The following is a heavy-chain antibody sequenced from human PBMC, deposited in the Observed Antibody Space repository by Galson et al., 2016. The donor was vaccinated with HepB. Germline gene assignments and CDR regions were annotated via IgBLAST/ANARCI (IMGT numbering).Heavy chain of an antibody. Sequence: SLRLSCAASGFSFSHSALTWVRQAPGKGPEWVSGISAGGEVTYDSDSLKGRFTISRDNSKNTLYLQMNSLRVEDTGIYYCAKEDRSGGWPLDYWGQGTLVTVSS. CDR1: GFSFSHSA. D-gene: IGHD6-19*01. CDR2: ISAGGEVT. CDR3: AKEDRSGGWPLDY. V-gene: IGHV3-23*01. J-gene: IGHJ4*02.